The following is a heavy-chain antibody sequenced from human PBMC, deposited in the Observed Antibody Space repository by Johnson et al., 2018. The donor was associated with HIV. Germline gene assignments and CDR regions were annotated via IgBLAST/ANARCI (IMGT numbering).Heavy chain of an antibody. V-gene: IGHV3-30*04. CDR3: ARELRGPDAFDI. Sequence: QVQLVESGGGVVQPGRSLRLSCAASGFTFSSYAMHWVRQAPGKGLEWVAVIWYDGSNKYYADSVKGRFTISRDNSKNTLYLQMNSLRTEDTAIYYCARELRGPDAFDIWGQGTMVTVSS. CDR2: IWYDGSNK. CDR1: GFTFSSYA. J-gene: IGHJ3*02.